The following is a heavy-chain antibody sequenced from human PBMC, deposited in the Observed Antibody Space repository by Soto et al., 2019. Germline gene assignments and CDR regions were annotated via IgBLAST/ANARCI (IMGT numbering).Heavy chain of an antibody. CDR3: AREDMSGTYYFDY. J-gene: IGHJ4*02. V-gene: IGHV4-61*01. Sequence: PSETLALSCRFSVASVNIETHFWSWIRQAPGKGLEWIGYVYRNGITNSNPALKSRVFVSADMARNQFSLTLDSVTPADTAVYYCAREDMSGTYYFDYWGTGIQVTVS. CDR2: VYRNGIT. D-gene: IGHD1-26*01. CDR1: VASVNIETHF.